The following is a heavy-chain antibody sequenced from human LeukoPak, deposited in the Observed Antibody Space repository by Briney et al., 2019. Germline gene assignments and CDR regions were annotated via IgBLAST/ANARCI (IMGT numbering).Heavy chain of an antibody. V-gene: IGHV5-10-1*01. CDR3: ARHPYYYEGFDY. CDR1: GSSFTSYW. CDR2: IDPSDSYT. D-gene: IGHD3-22*01. Sequence: GEPLKISCKGSGSSFTSYWISWVRQMPGKGLEWMGRIDPSDSYTNYSPSFQGYVTISADKSISTAYLQWSSLKASDTAMYYCARHPYYYEGFDYWGQGTLVTVSS. J-gene: IGHJ4*02.